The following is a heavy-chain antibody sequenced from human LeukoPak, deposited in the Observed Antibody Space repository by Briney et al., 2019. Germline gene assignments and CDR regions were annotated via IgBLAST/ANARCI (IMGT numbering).Heavy chain of an antibody. V-gene: IGHV4-59*11. J-gene: IGHJ3*02. D-gene: IGHD4-17*01. CDR2: ISYIGST. Sequence: SETLSLTCAVSDDSFSSHYWTWIRQPPGKGLEWIGYISYIGSTNYNPSLKSRVTISIDTSKNQFSLKLSSVTAADTAEYYCARDLVTVTKGFDIWGQGTMVSVSS. CDR1: DDSFSSHY. CDR3: ARDLVTVTKGFDI.